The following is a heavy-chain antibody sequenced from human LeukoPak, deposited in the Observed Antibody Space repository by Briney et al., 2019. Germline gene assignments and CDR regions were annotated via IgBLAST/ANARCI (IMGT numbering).Heavy chain of an antibody. CDR2: IYHSGST. V-gene: IGHV4-4*02. J-gene: IGHJ3*02. Sequence: SETLSLTCAVSGGSISSSNWWSWIRQPPGKGLEWIGEIYHSGSTNYNPSLKSRVTISVDTSKNQFSLKLSSVTAADTAVYYCATTFHYYDSSGYPPGGAFDIWGQGTMVTVSS. CDR3: ATTFHYYDSSGYPPGGAFDI. D-gene: IGHD3-22*01. CDR1: GGSISSSNW.